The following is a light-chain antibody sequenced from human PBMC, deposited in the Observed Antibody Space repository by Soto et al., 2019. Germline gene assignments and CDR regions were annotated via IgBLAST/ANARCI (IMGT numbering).Light chain of an antibody. V-gene: IGKV2-28*01. J-gene: IGKJ4*01. Sequence: DIVMTQSPLSLPVTPGEPASISCRSSQSLLHSNGYNCLDWYLQKPGQSPQLLIDLGSNRASGVPDRFSGSGSGTDFTLKISRVEAEDVGVYYCMQALQTPRSFGGGTKVEIK. CDR3: MQALQTPRS. CDR1: QSLLHSNGYNC. CDR2: LGS.